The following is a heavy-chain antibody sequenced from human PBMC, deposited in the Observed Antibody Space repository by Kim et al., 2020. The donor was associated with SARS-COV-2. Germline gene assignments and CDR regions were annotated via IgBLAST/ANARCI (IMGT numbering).Heavy chain of an antibody. CDR2: ISGSGGST. V-gene: IGHV3-23*01. J-gene: IGHJ3*02. CDR3: AKDQGRHMYSSSWYDAFDI. D-gene: IGHD6-13*01. Sequence: GGSLRLSCAASGFTFSSYAMSWVRQAPGKGLEWVSAISGSGGSTYYADSVKGRFTISRDNSKNTLYLQMNSLRAEDTAVYYCAKDQGRHMYSSSWYDAFDIWGQGTMVTVSS. CDR1: GFTFSSYA.